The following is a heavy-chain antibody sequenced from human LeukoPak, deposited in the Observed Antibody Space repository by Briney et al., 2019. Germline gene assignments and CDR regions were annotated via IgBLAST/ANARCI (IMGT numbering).Heavy chain of an antibody. D-gene: IGHD1-26*01. Sequence: PGGSLRLSCAASGFTFNSYWMTWVRQAPGKGLEWVANIKHDGSEKYYVDSVKGRFTISRDNARNSQYLQMNSLRVEDTAVYYCARDPGSYTSYWGQGTLVTVSS. CDR3: ARDPGSYTSY. V-gene: IGHV3-7*01. CDR1: GFTFNSYW. CDR2: IKHDGSEK. J-gene: IGHJ4*02.